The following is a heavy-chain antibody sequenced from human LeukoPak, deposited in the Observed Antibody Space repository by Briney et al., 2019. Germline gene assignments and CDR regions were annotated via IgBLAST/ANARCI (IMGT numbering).Heavy chain of an antibody. D-gene: IGHD2-2*01. CDR3: ARRGDCTSTTCYQFDY. V-gene: IGHV3-30*03. CDR2: ISYDGSNK. Sequence: GSLRLSCAASGFTFSNYGMHWVRQAPGKGLEWVAVISYDGSNKEYADSVKGRFTISRDNSKNTLYLQVNSQRADDTAVYYCARRGDCTSTTCYQFDYWGQGTLVTVSS. CDR1: GFTFSNYG. J-gene: IGHJ4*02.